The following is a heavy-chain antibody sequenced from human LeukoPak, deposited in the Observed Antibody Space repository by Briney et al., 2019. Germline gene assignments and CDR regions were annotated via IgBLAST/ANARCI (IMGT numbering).Heavy chain of an antibody. CDR2: ISYDGSNK. V-gene: IGHV3-30-3*01. CDR3: ARGTSSGSY. Sequence: GGSLRLSCAASGFTFSSYAMHWVRQAPGKGLEWVAVISYDGSNKYYADSVKGRFTISRDNAKNTLYLQMNSLSAEDTAVYYCARGTSSGSYWGQGTLVTVSS. J-gene: IGHJ4*02. D-gene: IGHD6-6*01. CDR1: GFTFSSYA.